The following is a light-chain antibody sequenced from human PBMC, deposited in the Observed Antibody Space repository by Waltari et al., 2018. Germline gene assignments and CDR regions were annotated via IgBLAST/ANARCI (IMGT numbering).Light chain of an antibody. CDR3: TSYESGGTWV. CDR1: SSDIGGYNY. CDR2: DVI. J-gene: IGLJ3*02. V-gene: IGLV2-14*03. Sequence: QSALTQPASVSGSPGQSITISCTGTSSDIGGYNYVSWYQQHPGKAPKVMIYDVIKRPSWVSNRFSGAKSGNTASLTISGLQADDEADYYCTSYESGGTWVFGGGTKVTV.